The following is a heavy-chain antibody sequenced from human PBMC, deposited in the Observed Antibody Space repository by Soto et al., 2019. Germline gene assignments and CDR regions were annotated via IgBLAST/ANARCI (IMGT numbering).Heavy chain of an antibody. J-gene: IGHJ4*02. CDR1: GFTFSSYG. Sequence: QVQLVESGGGVVQPGRSLRLSCAASGFTFSSYGMHWVRQAPGKGLEWVAVIWYSGSNKYYADSVKGRFTISRDNSKNTLYLQMNSLRAEDTAVYYCARAGYSSSWYFDYWGQGTLVTVSS. D-gene: IGHD6-13*01. CDR2: IWYSGSNK. CDR3: ARAGYSSSWYFDY. V-gene: IGHV3-33*01.